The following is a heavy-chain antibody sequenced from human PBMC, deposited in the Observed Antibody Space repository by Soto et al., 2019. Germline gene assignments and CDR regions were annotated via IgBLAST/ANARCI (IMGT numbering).Heavy chain of an antibody. CDR2: IYWDDDK. Sequence: QITLRESGPTRVKPTQTLKLNCTFSGFSLSARPVAVGWIRQPPGKSLERLALIYWDDDKRYSPSLMSRLTITKDTSKNQVVLTMTKMDPLDTAIYYCVHRAGIDGNWNGGYFDYWGQGALVTVSS. CDR1: GFSLSARPVA. CDR3: VHRAGIDGNWNGGYFDY. D-gene: IGHD1-1*01. J-gene: IGHJ4*02. V-gene: IGHV2-5*02.